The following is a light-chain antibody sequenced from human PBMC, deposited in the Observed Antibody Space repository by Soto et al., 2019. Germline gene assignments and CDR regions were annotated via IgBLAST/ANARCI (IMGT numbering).Light chain of an antibody. CDR3: QHYSHASWT. CDR2: DAS. Sequence: DIQMTQSPATLSASVGDRFTFTCRAIQSVRSWLAWYQQKPGKAPNLLIYDASGLQTGVPPRFRGSGSGTEFTLTISRLQPDDFETYYCQHYSHASWTFGRGTKVDIK. J-gene: IGKJ1*01. V-gene: IGKV1-5*01. CDR1: QSVRSW.